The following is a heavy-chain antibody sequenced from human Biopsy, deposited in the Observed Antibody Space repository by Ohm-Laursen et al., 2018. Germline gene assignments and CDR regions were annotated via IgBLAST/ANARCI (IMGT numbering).Heavy chain of an antibody. CDR2: ITGGGNYI. Sequence: SLRLSCTAPGVTLSGYAMNWVRQAPGKGLEWVSSITGGGNYINYADSVRGRFTISRDNSKNSVYSVMSSLRAEDTAVYFCATAAYAPPYFDLWGRGTVVTVSS. J-gene: IGHJ4*02. CDR3: ATAAYAPPYFDL. D-gene: IGHD4-17*01. CDR1: GVTLSGYA. V-gene: IGHV3-21*06.